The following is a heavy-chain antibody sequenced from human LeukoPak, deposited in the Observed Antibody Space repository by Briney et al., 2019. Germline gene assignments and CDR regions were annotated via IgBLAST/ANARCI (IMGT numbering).Heavy chain of an antibody. CDR1: GFTFSSYG. CDR2: IRYDGSNK. D-gene: IGHD3-10*01. Sequence: PGGSLRLSCAASGFTFSSYGMHWVRQAPGKGLEWVAFIRYDGSNKYYADSVKGRFTISRDNSKNTLYLQMNSLRAEDTAVYYCAKEKYERLWFGELSGSFDYWGQGTLVTVSS. V-gene: IGHV3-30*02. J-gene: IGHJ4*02. CDR3: AKEKYERLWFGELSGSFDY.